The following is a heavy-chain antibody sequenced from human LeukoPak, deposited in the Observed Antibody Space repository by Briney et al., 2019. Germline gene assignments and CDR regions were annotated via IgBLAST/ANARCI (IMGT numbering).Heavy chain of an antibody. Sequence: AASVTVSSTASGYTFTSYYMHWVRQAPGQGLEWMGLINPTGGSTGYAQKFQGRVTMTRDMSTSTDYMELSSLRSEDTAIYYCARDNSVGDNAWWFDPWGQGTLVTVSS. V-gene: IGHV1-46*01. CDR1: GYTFTSYY. D-gene: IGHD1-26*01. CDR3: ARDNSVGDNAWWFDP. J-gene: IGHJ5*02. CDR2: INPTGGST.